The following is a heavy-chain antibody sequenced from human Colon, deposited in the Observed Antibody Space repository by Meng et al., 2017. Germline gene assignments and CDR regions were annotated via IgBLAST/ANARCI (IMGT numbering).Heavy chain of an antibody. CDR3: AKELAVGGQGALDS. V-gene: IGHV3-23*01. CDR1: GFTFSSYA. J-gene: IGHJ4*02. D-gene: IGHD6-19*01. Sequence: EVQLLESGGDLVQPGGSLRLSCAASGFTFSSYAMSWVRQAPGKGPEWVSAIVGNGGSTYYADSVKGRFTVSRDNSTNKVYLQMNSLRVEDTAIYYCAKELAVGGQGALDSWGQGTLVTVSS. CDR2: IVGNGGST.